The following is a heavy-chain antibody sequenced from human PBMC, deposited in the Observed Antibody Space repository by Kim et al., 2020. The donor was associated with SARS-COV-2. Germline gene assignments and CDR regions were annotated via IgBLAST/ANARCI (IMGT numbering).Heavy chain of an antibody. CDR3: ARGPGPTDY. J-gene: IGHJ4*02. V-gene: IGHV7-4-1*01. CDR2: INTRTGNP. CDR1: GYTFTTNP. Sequence: ASVKVSCKASGYTFTTNPINWVRHAPGQGLEWMGWINTRTGNPMYAQGFTGRFALSLDTSVSTAYLEIRGLKAEDTAVYYCARGPGPTDYWGQGTLVTVS.